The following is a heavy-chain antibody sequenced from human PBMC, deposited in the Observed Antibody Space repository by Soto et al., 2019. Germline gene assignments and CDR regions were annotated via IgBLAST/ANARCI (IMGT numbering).Heavy chain of an antibody. V-gene: IGHV5-51*01. CDR1: GYTFSHYW. J-gene: IGHJ4*02. CDR3: ARSPRSSPYFDY. CDR2: IYPGDYET. Sequence: PGEYLMPYCLRPGYTFSHYWIPLVRQSPGKGLEWMGIIYPGDYETRYSPSCHGKVTISAARSIGTAYLQWSSVEASDISFCFCARSPRSSPYFDYWGQGALVTVSS. D-gene: IGHD6-13*01.